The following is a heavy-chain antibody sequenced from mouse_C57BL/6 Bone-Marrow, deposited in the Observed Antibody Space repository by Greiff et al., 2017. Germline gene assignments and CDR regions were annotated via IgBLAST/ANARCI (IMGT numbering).Heavy chain of an antibody. CDR3: ARRGLRGY. V-gene: IGHV1-26*01. Sequence: VQLQQSGPELVKPGASVKISCKASGYTFTDYYMNWVKQSHGKSLEWIGDINPNNGGTSYNQKFKGKATLTVDKSSSTAYMELRSLTSEDSAVYYCARRGLRGYWGQGTTLTVSS. CDR2: INPNNGGT. D-gene: IGHD2-4*01. J-gene: IGHJ2*01. CDR1: GYTFTDYY.